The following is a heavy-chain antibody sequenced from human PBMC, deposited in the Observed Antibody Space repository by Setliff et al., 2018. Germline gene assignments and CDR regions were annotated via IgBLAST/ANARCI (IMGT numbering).Heavy chain of an antibody. D-gene: IGHD1-26*01. J-gene: IGHJ4*02. V-gene: IGHV1-2*04. Sequence: ASVKVSCKASGYTFTGYYMHWVRQAPGQGXXXXXXXXXXXXXTXXXXXXXGWVTXXRDTSISTAYMELSRLRSDDTAVYYCARALGATITHFDYWGQGTLVTSPQ. CDR3: ARALGATITHFDY. CDR1: GYTFTGYY. CDR2: XXXXXXXT.